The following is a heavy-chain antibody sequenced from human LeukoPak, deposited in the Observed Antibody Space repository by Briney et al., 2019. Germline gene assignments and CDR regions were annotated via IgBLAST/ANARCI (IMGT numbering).Heavy chain of an antibody. J-gene: IGHJ4*02. CDR1: GGSISSYY. D-gene: IGHD3-3*01. CDR2: IYTSGST. CDR3: ARGLWGTIFGVADY. V-gene: IGHV4-4*07. Sequence: PSETLSLTCTVSGGSISSYYWSWIRQPAGKGLEWIGRIYTSGSTNYNPSLKSRVTMSVDTSKNQFSLKLSSVTAADTAVYYCARGLWGTIFGVADYWGQGTLVTVSS.